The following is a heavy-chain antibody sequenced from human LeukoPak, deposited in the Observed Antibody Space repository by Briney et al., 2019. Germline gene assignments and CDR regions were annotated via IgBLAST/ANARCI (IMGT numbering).Heavy chain of an antibody. V-gene: IGHV1-3*01. Sequence: ASVKVSCKASGYTFTIYAMHWVRQAPGQRLEWMGWINAGNGNTKYSQKFQGRVTITRDTSASTAYMELSSLRSEDTAVYYCAREITMVRGVQYYYYGMDVWGKGTTVTVSS. J-gene: IGHJ6*04. CDR1: GYTFTIYA. D-gene: IGHD3-10*01. CDR2: INAGNGNT. CDR3: AREITMVRGVQYYYYGMDV.